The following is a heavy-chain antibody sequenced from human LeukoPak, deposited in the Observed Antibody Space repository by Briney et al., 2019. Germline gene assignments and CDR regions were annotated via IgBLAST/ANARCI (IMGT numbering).Heavy chain of an antibody. CDR2: IRYSGGTT. Sequence: PGGSLRLSCATSGFTFSNYALSWVRQAPGKGLEWLSTIRYSGGTTYYADSVEGRFTISSDKFKNTLYLQMNNLRAEDTAVYYCATLGVYTVPLPSDVYWGQGTPVTVSS. CDR1: GFTFSNYA. V-gene: IGHV3-23*01. CDR3: ATLGVYTVPLPSDVY. J-gene: IGHJ4*02. D-gene: IGHD4-17*01.